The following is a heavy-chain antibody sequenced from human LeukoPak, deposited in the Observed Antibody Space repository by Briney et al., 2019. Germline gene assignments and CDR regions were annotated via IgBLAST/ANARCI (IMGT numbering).Heavy chain of an antibody. CDR1: GDSISTYY. V-gene: IGHV4-59*01. D-gene: IGHD6-6*01. CDR2: IYHSGST. CDR3: ARAFSCSSFYFTY. Sequence: PSETLSLTCTVSGDSISTYYWNWIRQPPGKGLEWIGYIYHSGSTNYNPSLKSRVTISVDTSKNQFSLKLSSVTAADTAVYYCARAFSCSSFYFTYWGQGTLVTVSS. J-gene: IGHJ4*02.